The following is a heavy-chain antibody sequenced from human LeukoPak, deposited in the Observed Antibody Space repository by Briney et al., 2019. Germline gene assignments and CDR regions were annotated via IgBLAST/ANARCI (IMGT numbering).Heavy chain of an antibody. V-gene: IGHV3-74*01. CDR2: VNGPGDWT. J-gene: IGHJ3*01. CDR1: GFTFSSHW. CDR3: AREVFEGQRQSDAFDV. D-gene: IGHD6-25*01. Sequence: GGSLRLSCAASGFTFSSHWMHWVRQAPGEGLVWVSRVNGPGDWTHYADSVRGRFIISRDNAEDTISLQMNNLRAEDTAVYFCAREVFEGQRQSDAFDVWGQGTMVTVSS.